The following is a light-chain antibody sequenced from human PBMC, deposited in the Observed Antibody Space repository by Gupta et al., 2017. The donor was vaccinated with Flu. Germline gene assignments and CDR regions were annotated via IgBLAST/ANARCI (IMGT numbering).Light chain of an antibody. V-gene: IGLV2-14*01. CDR1: NSDVGGCNY. J-gene: IGLJ1*01. CDR3: SSYTSSSNALFV. Sequence: TISCTRTNSDVGGCNYVSCYQHHPGRAPNLFIYDVNSRRSGGANRVSGSKSGITAALTISGLQTEEESDYYCSSYTSSSNALFVFGTGTRVTLL. CDR2: DVN.